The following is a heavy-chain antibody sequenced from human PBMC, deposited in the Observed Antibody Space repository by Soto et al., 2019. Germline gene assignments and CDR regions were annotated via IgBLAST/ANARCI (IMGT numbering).Heavy chain of an antibody. CDR1: GYTFTSYG. D-gene: IGHD2-15*01. V-gene: IGHV1-8*01. CDR2: MNPNTGNT. Sequence: ASVKVSCKASGYTFTSYGVNWVRQATGQGLEWMGWMNPNTGNTGYTQKLQGRVTMTRNTSISTAYMELSSLRSEDTAVYYCARGRYYCSGGSCLYYYYYYMDVWGKGTTVTVSS. CDR3: ARGRYYCSGGSCLYYYYYYMDV. J-gene: IGHJ6*03.